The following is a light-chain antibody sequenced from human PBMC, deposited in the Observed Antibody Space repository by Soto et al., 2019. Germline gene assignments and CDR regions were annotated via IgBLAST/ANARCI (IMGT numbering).Light chain of an antibody. CDR2: AAS. J-gene: IGKJ5*01. CDR1: QDIGSW. CDR3: QQAKSFPVS. Sequence: DIQMTQSPSSVSASVGDRVTITCRASQDIGSWFAWYQQKQGKVPKLLIYAASILQSGVPSRFSGSGSGTDLTITINNLQPEDFETYYCQQAKSFPVSFGQGTRLEIK. V-gene: IGKV1D-12*01.